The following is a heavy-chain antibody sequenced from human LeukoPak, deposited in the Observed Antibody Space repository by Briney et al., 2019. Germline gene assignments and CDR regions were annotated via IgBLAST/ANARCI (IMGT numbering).Heavy chain of an antibody. V-gene: IGHV4-34*01. CDR3: ASGVLYSGSYSADY. Sequence: SETLSLTCAVYGGSFSGYYWSWIRQPPGKGLEWIGEINHSGSTNYNPSLKSRVTISVDTSKNQFSLKLSSVTAADTAVYYCASGVLYSGSYSADYWGQGTLVTVSS. J-gene: IGHJ4*02. D-gene: IGHD1-26*01. CDR1: GGSFSGYY. CDR2: INHSGST.